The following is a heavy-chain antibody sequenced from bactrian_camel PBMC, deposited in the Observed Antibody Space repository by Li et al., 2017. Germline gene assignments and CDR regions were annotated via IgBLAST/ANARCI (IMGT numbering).Heavy chain of an antibody. CDR1: GFTFSSYG. V-gene: IGHV3S40*01. CDR2: ISSGGGTT. D-gene: IGHD6*01. J-gene: IGHJ4*01. CDR3: ANCFGDSWSSIY. Sequence: QLVESGGRSVQPGGSLRLSCAASGFTFSSYGMTWVRQAPGKGLEWASDISSGGGTTNYEDSVKGRFTISRDNAKNTMYLQLNSLKTEDTAMYYCANCFGDSWSSIYWGQGTQVTVS.